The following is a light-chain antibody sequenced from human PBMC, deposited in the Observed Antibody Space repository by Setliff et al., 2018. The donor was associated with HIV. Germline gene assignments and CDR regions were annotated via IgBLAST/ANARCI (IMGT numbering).Light chain of an antibody. CDR1: ISDVRDYDY. Sequence: QSALTQPASVSGSPGQSITTACTGTISDVRDYDYVSWYQQHPGKGPKLIIYDVSNRPSGVSNRFSGSMSGNTASLTISGLQAEDEADYYCSSYSSISTVVFGGGTQLTV. V-gene: IGLV2-14*03. CDR3: SSYSSISTVV. J-gene: IGLJ2*01. CDR2: DVS.